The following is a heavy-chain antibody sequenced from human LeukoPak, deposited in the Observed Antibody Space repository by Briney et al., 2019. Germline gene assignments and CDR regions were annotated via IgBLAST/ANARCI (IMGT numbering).Heavy chain of an antibody. CDR2: IYSSGSS. Sequence: SQTLSLTCTVSGGSITSAGYSWGWIRQPAGKGLVWIGRIYSSGSSNSNLSLKSRVTISVDTSKNQFSLKLRSVTAADTAVYYCARGYCTSTSCSENRYYFDSWGHGTLVTVSS. CDR1: GGSITSAGYS. J-gene: IGHJ4*01. CDR3: ARGYCTSTSCSENRYYFDS. V-gene: IGHV4-61*02. D-gene: IGHD2-2*01.